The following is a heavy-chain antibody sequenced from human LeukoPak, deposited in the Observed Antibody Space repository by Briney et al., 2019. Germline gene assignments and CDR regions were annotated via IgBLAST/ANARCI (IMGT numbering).Heavy chain of an antibody. V-gene: IGHV4-34*01. J-gene: IGHJ4*02. D-gene: IGHD1-26*01. CDR3: ARPLGGGWRWALDY. CDR1: GGSFSGYY. CDR2: INHSGST. Sequence: PSETLSLTCAVYGGSFSGYYRSWIRQPPGKGLEWIGEINHSGSTNYNPSLKSRVTISVDTSKNQFSLKLSSVTAADTAVYYCARPLGGGWRWALDYWGQGTLVTVSS.